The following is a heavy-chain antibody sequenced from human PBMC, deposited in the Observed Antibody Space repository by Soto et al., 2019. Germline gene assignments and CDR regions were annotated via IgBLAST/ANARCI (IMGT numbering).Heavy chain of an antibody. D-gene: IGHD2-15*01. J-gene: IGHJ4*02. Sequence: GESLKISCKGSGYSFTSYWIGWVRQMPGKGLEWMGIIYPGDSETRYSPSFQGQVTVSADKSISTAYLQWSSPKTSDTAMYFCARHLRSGGSRSGFDYWGQGSLVTVSS. CDR3: ARHLRSGGSRSGFDY. CDR1: GYSFTSYW. CDR2: IYPGDSET. V-gene: IGHV5-51*01.